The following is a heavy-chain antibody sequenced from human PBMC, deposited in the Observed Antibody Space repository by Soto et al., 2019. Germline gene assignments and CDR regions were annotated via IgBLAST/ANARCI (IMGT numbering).Heavy chain of an antibody. J-gene: IGHJ4*02. CDR2: IYSGGST. V-gene: IGHV3-66*01. CDR1: GFTVSSNY. CDR3: ARVMRGWYAGDY. Sequence: EVQLVESGGGLVQPGGSLRLSCAASGFTVSSNYMSWVRQAPGKGLEWVSVIYSGGSTYYADSVKGRFTISRDNSKNTLYLQINSLRAEDTAVYYCARVMRGWYAGDYWGQGTLVTVSS. D-gene: IGHD6-19*01.